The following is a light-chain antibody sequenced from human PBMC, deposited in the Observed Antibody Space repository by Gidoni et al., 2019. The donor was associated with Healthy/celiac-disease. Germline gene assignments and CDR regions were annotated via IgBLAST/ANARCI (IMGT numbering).Light chain of an antibody. Sequence: QSALTQPASVSGSPGPSITISCTGTSSDVGGYDYVSWYQQHPGKAPKLMIYDVSNRPSGVSNRFSGSKSGNTASLTISGLQAEDEADYYCSSYTSSNTCPFGTGTKVTVL. V-gene: IGLV2-14*03. CDR2: DVS. CDR3: SSYTSSNTCP. J-gene: IGLJ1*01. CDR1: SSDVGGYDY.